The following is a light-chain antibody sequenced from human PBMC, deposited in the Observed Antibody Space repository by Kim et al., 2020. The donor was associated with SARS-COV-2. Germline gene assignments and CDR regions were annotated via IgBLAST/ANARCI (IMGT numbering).Light chain of an antibody. CDR2: RDS. V-gene: IGLV3-1*01. CDR1: RLGGKF. J-gene: IGLJ2*01. CDR3: QAWDSGTVV. Sequence: SYDLTQPPSVSVSPGQTATITCSGDRLGGKFACWYQQCPGQSPVLVIYRDSNRPSGIPERFSGSNSGNTATLIISGTQAMDEADYYCQAWDSGTVVFGGG.